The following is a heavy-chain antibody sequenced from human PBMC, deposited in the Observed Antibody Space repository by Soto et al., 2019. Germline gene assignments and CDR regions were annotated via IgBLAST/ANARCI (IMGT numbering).Heavy chain of an antibody. CDR3: ARGPVTQTSFIDH. D-gene: IGHD4-4*01. J-gene: IGHJ4*02. V-gene: IGHV3-30-3*01. CDR1: GFTFNSYP. CDR2: ISYDGGNQ. Sequence: GGSLRLSCEASGFTFNSYPMHWVRQAPGKGLEWVTVISYDGGNQYYADSVKGRFTISRDNSKDTLYLQMHSLRSDDTAVYFCARGPVTQTSFIDHWGQGTLVTVSS.